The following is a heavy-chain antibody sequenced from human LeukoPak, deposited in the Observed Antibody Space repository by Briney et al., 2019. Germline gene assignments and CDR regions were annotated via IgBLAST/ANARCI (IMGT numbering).Heavy chain of an antibody. V-gene: IGHV3-21*01. CDR2: ITRRGSNL. Sequence: GGSLRLSCVASGLTFTSSDFNWIRQAPGKGLEWLSTITRRGSNLYYADSVKGRFTTSRDDAKDSVYLQMESLRVEDTAIYYCARNFDSWGQGTLVTVSS. J-gene: IGHJ4*02. CDR3: ARNFDS. CDR1: GLTFTSSD.